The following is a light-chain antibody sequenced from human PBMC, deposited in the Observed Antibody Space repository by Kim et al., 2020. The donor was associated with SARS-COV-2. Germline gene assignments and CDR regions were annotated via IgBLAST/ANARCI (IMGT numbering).Light chain of an antibody. V-gene: IGKV3-11*01. Sequence: SVSPGERATHSGRASQSVCSYLAWYQQKRGQAPRLLMYDVSNRATGIPARFSGSGSGTDFTLTISGLEPEDFALYYCHQRSDWPNTFGQGTKLEI. CDR3: HQRSDWPNT. CDR2: DVS. CDR1: QSVCSY. J-gene: IGKJ2*01.